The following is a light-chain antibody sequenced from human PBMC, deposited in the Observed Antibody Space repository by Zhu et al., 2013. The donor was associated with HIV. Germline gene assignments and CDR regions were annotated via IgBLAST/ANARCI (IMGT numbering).Light chain of an antibody. Sequence: QSVLTQPPSTSGSPGQRVTISCSGNYSNIGSNFVYWYQQVPGTAPRLLIYRNNQRTSGVPDRFSGSRSGTSASLAITGLQADDEADYYCQSYDSTLSGSVFGGGTNLSVL. J-gene: IGLJ3*02. V-gene: IGLV1-47*01. CDR3: QSYDSTLSGSV. CDR2: RNN. CDR1: YSNIGSNF.